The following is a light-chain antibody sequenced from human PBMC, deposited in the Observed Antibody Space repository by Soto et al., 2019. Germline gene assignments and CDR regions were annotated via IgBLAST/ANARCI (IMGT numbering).Light chain of an antibody. V-gene: IGLV2-14*01. Sequence: QSVLTQSASVSGSPGQSITISCTGTSSDVGGYNYVSWYQQHPGKAPKLIIYDVSNRPSGVSTRFSGAKSGNTASLTTSGLQAEDEADYSCSSYTSTTSWVFGAGTKVTVL. CDR2: DVS. CDR3: SSYTSTTSWV. CDR1: SSDVGGYNY. J-gene: IGLJ3*02.